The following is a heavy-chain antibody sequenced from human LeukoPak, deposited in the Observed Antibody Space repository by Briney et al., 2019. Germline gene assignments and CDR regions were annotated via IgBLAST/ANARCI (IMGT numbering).Heavy chain of an antibody. CDR1: GFTFSSYS. Sequence: GGSLRLSCAASGFTFSSYSMNWVRQAPGKGLEWVSYISSRSSTIYYADSVKGRFTISRDNAKNSLYLRMNSLRAEDTAVYYCARDGYYYGSGSYYKADFDYWGQGTLVTVSS. CDR3: ARDGYYYGSGSYYKADFDY. CDR2: ISSRSSTI. V-gene: IGHV3-48*01. J-gene: IGHJ4*02. D-gene: IGHD3-10*01.